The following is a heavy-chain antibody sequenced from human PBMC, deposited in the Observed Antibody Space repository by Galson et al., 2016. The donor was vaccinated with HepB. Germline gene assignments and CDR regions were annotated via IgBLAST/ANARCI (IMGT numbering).Heavy chain of an antibody. D-gene: IGHD1-7*01. CDR3: ARAGLGTKASFDY. J-gene: IGHJ4*02. CDR2: IYYTGKT. Sequence: ETLSLTCTVSGGSITSSSYYWGWIRQPPGKGLEWIGSIYYTGKTDYTPSLKGRVTISVDTSQNQFSLKLSSVTAADTGVYYCARAGLGTKASFDYWGQGILVAVSS. CDR1: GGSITSSSYY. V-gene: IGHV4-39*01.